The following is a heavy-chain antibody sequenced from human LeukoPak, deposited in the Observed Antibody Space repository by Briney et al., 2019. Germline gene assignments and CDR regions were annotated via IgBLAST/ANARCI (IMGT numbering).Heavy chain of an antibody. V-gene: IGHV4-61*09. D-gene: IGHD3-22*01. Sequence: PSETLSLTCSVSGGSIKSGSCYWTWIRQPAGKGLEWIGHVYTSGTTYYNSSLKSRVSISVDTSTNQFSLTLNSVTAADTAVYYCARGVLQDYYDISGFHHRGGIDYWGQGTLVTVSS. J-gene: IGHJ4*02. CDR1: GGSIKSGSCY. CDR2: VYTSGTT. CDR3: ARGVLQDYYDISGFHHRGGIDY.